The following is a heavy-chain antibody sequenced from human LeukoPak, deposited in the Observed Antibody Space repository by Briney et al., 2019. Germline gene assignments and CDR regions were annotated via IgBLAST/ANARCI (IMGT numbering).Heavy chain of an antibody. Sequence: GGSLRLSCAASGFTFSSYAMSWVRQAPGKGLEWVSGISGSGGSTYYAESVKGRFTISRDNSKNTLYLQLNSLRAEDTAVYYCAEGRAVAGREYFDYWGQGTLVTVSS. V-gene: IGHV3-23*01. J-gene: IGHJ4*02. CDR3: AEGRAVAGREYFDY. CDR2: ISGSGGST. D-gene: IGHD6-19*01. CDR1: GFTFSSYA.